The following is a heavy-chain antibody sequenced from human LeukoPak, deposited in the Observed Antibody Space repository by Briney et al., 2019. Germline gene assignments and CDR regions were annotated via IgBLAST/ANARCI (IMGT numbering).Heavy chain of an antibody. CDR3: ARALTSSIVVVPSYYYYYMDV. CDR1: GGSISSYY. V-gene: IGHV4-59*01. CDR2: IYYSGST. D-gene: IGHD2-2*01. Sequence: PSETLSLTCTVSGGSISSYYWSWIRQPPGKGLEWIGDIYYSGSTNYNPSLKRRVTISVDTSKNQFSLKLSSVTAADTAVYYCARALTSSIVVVPSYYYYYMDVWGKGTTVTVSS. J-gene: IGHJ6*03.